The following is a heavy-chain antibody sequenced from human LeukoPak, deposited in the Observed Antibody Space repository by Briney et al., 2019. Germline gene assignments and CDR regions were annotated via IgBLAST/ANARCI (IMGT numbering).Heavy chain of an antibody. V-gene: IGHV3-48*04. CDR2: ISKNGNTI. J-gene: IGHJ4*02. D-gene: IGHD2-2*02. CDR1: GFTFSDYS. CDR3: ARPYCSSTSCYSPPDY. Sequence: PGGSLRLSCAASGFTFSDYSMNWVRQAPGKGLEWVSYISKNGNTIYYADSVKGRFTISIDNAKNTVYLQMNSLRVEDTAVYYCARPYCSSTSCYSPPDYWGQGTLVTVSS.